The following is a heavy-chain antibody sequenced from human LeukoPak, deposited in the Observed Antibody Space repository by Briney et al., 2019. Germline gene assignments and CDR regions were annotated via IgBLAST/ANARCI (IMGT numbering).Heavy chain of an antibody. J-gene: IGHJ4*02. Sequence: ASVMVSCKASEYTFTDYYMHWVRQAPGQGLEWMGWINPNSGDTNYAQKFQGRVTMTRDPSISTAYMELSRLRSDDTAVYYCARDAWLVGTTNLYYFDYWGQGTLVTVSS. CDR2: INPNSGDT. CDR1: EYTFTDYY. D-gene: IGHD1-26*01. CDR3: ARDAWLVGTTNLYYFDY. V-gene: IGHV1-2*02.